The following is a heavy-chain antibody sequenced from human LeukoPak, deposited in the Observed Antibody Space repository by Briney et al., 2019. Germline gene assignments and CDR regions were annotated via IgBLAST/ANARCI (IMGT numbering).Heavy chain of an antibody. CDR1: GYTFTNYG. D-gene: IGHD4-11*01. CDR2: ISAYNGNT. J-gene: IGHJ5*02. Sequence: GASVKVSCKASGYTFTNYGISWVRQAPGQGLEWMGWISAYNGNTNYAQKLQGRDTMTTDTSTNTAYMELRSLRSDDTAVYYCARVRTTVNRFDPWGQGTLVTVSS. V-gene: IGHV1-18*01. CDR3: ARVRTTVNRFDP.